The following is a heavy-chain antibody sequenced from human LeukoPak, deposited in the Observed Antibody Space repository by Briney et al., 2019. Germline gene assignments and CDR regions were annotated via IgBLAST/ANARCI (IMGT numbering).Heavy chain of an antibody. CDR2: ISHDGSSK. CDR3: AKSIRFCSSSSCFAGYYNYGLHV. D-gene: IGHD2-2*01. CDR1: GFTFSSYG. Sequence: GGSLGLSCAAPGFTFSSYGMHWVRQAPGKGLEWVAVISHDGSSKYFADSVKGRFTISRDNPKNMLDLQMHSLRAEDTAVYYCAKSIRFCSSSSCFAGYYNYGLHVWGQGTTVIVSS. J-gene: IGHJ6*02. V-gene: IGHV3-30*18.